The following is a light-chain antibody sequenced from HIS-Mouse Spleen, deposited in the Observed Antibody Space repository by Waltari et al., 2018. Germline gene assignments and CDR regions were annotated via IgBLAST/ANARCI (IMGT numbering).Light chain of an antibody. CDR3: QQRSNWPF. CDR1: QSVSSY. V-gene: IGKV3-11*01. J-gene: IGKJ4*01. CDR2: DAS. Sequence: EIVLIQSPATLSLSPGERATLSCRASQSVSSYLAWYQQKPGQAPRLLIYDASNRATGIPARFSGSGSGTDFTLTISSLEPEDFAVYYCQQRSNWPFFGGGTKVEIK.